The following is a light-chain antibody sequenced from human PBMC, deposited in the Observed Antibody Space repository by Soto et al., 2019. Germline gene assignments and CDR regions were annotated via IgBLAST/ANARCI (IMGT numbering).Light chain of an antibody. Sequence: ALNRPASGSGSPGQSITISCTGTSSDVGRYNFVSWYQQQSGKAPKLMIHEVSNRPSGVSNRFSGSKSGNTASLTISGLQAEDEADYDCTSYTSSRAYVFGIGTEVT. CDR3: TSYTSSRAYV. V-gene: IGLV2-14*01. J-gene: IGLJ1*01. CDR2: EVS. CDR1: SSDVGRYNF.